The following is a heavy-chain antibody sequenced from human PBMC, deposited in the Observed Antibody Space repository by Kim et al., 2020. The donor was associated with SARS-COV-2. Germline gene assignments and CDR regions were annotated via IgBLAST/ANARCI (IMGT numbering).Heavy chain of an antibody. CDR2: ISSSSSTI. D-gene: IGHD6-13*01. J-gene: IGHJ6*03. V-gene: IGHV3-48*02. CDR1: GFTFSSYS. Sequence: GGSLRLSCAASGFTFSSYSMNWVRQAPGKGLEWVSYISSSSSTIYYADSVKGRFTISRDNAKNSLYLQMNSLRDEDTAVYYCARGGGAAALYYYYYMDVWGKGITVTVSS. CDR3: ARGGGAAALYYYYYMDV.